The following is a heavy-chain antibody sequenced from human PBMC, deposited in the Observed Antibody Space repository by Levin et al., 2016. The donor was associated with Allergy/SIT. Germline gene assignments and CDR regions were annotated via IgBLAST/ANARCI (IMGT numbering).Heavy chain of an antibody. CDR3: ARTSYTTVTTLRGDAFDI. D-gene: IGHD4-17*01. CDR2: ISYDGSNK. V-gene: IGHV3-30-3*01. J-gene: IGHJ3*02. Sequence: WIRQPPGKGLEWVAVISYDGSNKYYADSVKGRFTISRDNSKNTLYLQMNSLRAEDTAVYYCARTSYTTVTTLRGDAFDIWGQGTMVTVSS.